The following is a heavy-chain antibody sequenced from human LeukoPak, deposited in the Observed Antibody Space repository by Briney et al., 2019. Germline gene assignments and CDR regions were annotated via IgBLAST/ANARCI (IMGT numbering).Heavy chain of an antibody. V-gene: IGHV3-21*01. J-gene: IGHJ5*02. Sequence: LGGSLRLSCAASGFTFISYSMNWVRQAPGKGLEWVSSISSSSRYIYYADSVKGRFTISRDNAKNSLYLQMNSLRAEDTTVYYCARDSIEYSSPSVPWGQGTLVTVSS. D-gene: IGHD6-6*01. CDR1: GFTFISYS. CDR2: ISSSSRYI. CDR3: ARDSIEYSSPSVP.